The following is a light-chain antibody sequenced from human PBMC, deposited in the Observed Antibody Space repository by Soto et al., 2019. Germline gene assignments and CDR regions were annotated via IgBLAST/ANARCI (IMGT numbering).Light chain of an antibody. J-gene: IGKJ5*01. CDR1: QSISSY. CDR2: AAF. Sequence: DIQMTQSPSSLSASVGDRVTITCRASQSISSYLNWYQQKPGKAPKLLIYAAFSLQSGVPSRFSGSGPGTDFTLTIRSLQPEDFATYYCKQSYTTPITFGQGTRLEIK. CDR3: KQSYTTPIT. V-gene: IGKV1-39*01.